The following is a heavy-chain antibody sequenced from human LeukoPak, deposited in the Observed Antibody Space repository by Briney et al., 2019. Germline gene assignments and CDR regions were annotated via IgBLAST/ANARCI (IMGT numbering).Heavy chain of an antibody. CDR2: IYYSGST. CDR3: ARVVYSXXXGYFDY. J-gene: IGHJ4*02. V-gene: IGHV4-59*01. Sequence: SLTXTVSGGSMXXXXXSWXXXXPXXGXEWXGYIYYSGSTSYNPSLKSRLTISIDTSKTQFYLKLSSVTAADTAVYYCARVVYSXXXGYFDYWGQGIXXXVSS. D-gene: IGHD3-10*01. CDR1: GGSMXXXX.